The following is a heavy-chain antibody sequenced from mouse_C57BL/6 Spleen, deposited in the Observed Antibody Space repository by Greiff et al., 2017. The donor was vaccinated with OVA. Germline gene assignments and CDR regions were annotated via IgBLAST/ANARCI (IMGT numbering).Heavy chain of an antibody. CDR2: ISSGSSTI. D-gene: IGHD1-1*01. V-gene: IGHV5-17*01. Sequence: EVHLVESGGGLVKPGGSLKLSCAASGFTFSDYGMHWVRQAPEKGLEWVAYISSGSSTIYYADTVKGRCTITRDNAKTTLYLQMTSLRSEDTAMYYCARAGYYGSSFYYAMDYWGQGTSVTVSA. J-gene: IGHJ4*01. CDR3: ARAGYYGSSFYYAMDY. CDR1: GFTFSDYG.